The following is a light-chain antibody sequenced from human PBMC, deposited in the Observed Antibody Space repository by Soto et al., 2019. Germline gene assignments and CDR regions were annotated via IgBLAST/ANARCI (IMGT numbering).Light chain of an antibody. Sequence: AIRMTQSPSSLSASTGDRVTITCRASQGISSYLAWYQQKPGKAPKLLIYAASTLQSGVPSRFSGSGSGTDFTLTISRLEPEDFAVYYCQQYGSSRTFGQGTKVDI. CDR2: AAS. V-gene: IGKV1-8*01. CDR3: QQYGSSRT. J-gene: IGKJ1*01. CDR1: QGISSY.